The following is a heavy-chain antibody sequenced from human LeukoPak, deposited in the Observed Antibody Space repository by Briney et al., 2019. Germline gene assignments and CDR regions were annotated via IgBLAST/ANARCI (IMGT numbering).Heavy chain of an antibody. J-gene: IGHJ4*02. V-gene: IGHV3-23*01. D-gene: IGHD2-2*02. CDR1: GFTFSSYS. CDR3: AKEYCSTIACYTGFDY. CDR2: ISGSGGST. Sequence: GGSLRLSCAASGFTFSSYSMIWGRQAPGKGLEWVSGISGSGGSTYYADSVKGRFTISRDNSRNTLYLQMNSLRAEDTAVYYCAKEYCSTIACYTGFDYWGQGTLVTVSS.